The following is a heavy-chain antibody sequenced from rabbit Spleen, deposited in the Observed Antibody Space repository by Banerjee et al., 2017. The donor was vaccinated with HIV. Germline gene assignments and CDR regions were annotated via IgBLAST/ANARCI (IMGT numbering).Heavy chain of an antibody. CDR2: IYNGDGST. Sequence: EESGGDLVKPGASLTLTCTASGIDFSSDAMCWVRQAPGKGPEFIACIYNGDGSTYYASWVNGRFTVSKTSSTTVTLRMTSLTGADTATYFCARDLAAWNSGSYAFNLWGPGTLVTVS. D-gene: IGHD1-1*01. CDR1: GIDFSSDA. CDR3: ARDLAAWNSGSYAFNL. J-gene: IGHJ4*01. V-gene: IGHV1S47*01.